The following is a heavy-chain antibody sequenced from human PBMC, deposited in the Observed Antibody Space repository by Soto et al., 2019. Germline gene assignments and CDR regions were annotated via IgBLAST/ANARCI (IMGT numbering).Heavy chain of an antibody. Sequence: GGSLRLSCAASGFTFSSYDMHWVRQPTGKGLEWVSAISGSGGSTYYADSVKGRFTISRDNSKNTLYLQMNSLRAEDTAVYYCAKTYGRNAFDIWGQGTMVTVSS. V-gene: IGHV3-23*01. J-gene: IGHJ3*02. D-gene: IGHD3-10*01. CDR2: ISGSGGST. CDR3: AKTYGRNAFDI. CDR1: GFTFSSYD.